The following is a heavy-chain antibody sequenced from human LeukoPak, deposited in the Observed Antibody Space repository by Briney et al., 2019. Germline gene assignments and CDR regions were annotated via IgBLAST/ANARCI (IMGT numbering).Heavy chain of an antibody. Sequence: SETLSLTCTVSGGSISSYYWSWVRQSPGKGLEWIGYIYYSGSTNYNPSLKSRVTISVDTSKNQFSLKLSSVTAADTAVYYCASFYYGSGSYYDYWGQGTLVTVSS. V-gene: IGHV4-59*08. J-gene: IGHJ4*02. CDR3: ASFYYGSGSYYDY. CDR1: GGSISSYY. D-gene: IGHD3-10*01. CDR2: IYYSGST.